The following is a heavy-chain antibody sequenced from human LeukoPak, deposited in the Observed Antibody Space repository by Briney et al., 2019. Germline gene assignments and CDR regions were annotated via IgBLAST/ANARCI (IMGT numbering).Heavy chain of an antibody. V-gene: IGHV3-30*02. CDR3: AKVQAAAGRNFYYGMDV. Sequence: GGSLTLSCVASGFNFNNYDLHWVRQAPGKGLEWVAFIKFHGHETFYADSVEGRFTFSRDNSRNTLYLQMNSLRAEDTAVYYCAKVQAAAGRNFYYGMDVWGQGTTVTVSS. CDR2: IKFHGHET. CDR1: GFNFNNYD. J-gene: IGHJ6*02. D-gene: IGHD6-13*01.